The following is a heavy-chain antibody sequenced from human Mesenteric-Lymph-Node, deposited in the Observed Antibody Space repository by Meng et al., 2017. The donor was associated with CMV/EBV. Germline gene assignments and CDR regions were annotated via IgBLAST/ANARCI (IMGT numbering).Heavy chain of an antibody. CDR1: GGSVSSYD. Sequence: VYGGSVSSYDWSWIRQPPGKGLEWIGEINRSGSTNYNPSLKSRVIISVDTSKNQLSRKMTSVTAADTAVYFCARGPCTSTSCYAFDMWGQGTLVTVSS. V-gene: IGHV4-34*01. CDR3: ARGPCTSTSCYAFDM. D-gene: IGHD2-2*01. CDR2: INRSGST. J-gene: IGHJ3*02.